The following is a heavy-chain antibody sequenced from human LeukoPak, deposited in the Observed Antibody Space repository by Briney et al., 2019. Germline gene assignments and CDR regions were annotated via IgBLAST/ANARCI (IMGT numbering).Heavy chain of an antibody. CDR1: RFTFSSYA. J-gene: IGHJ4*02. CDR2: IKQDGSEK. D-gene: IGHD1-26*01. Sequence: PGRSLRLSCAASRFTFSSYAMHWVRQAPGKGLEWVANIKQDGSEKYYVDSVKGRFTISRDNAKNSLFLQMNSLRAEDTAVYYCARVGSYTHFDYWGQGTLVTVSS. V-gene: IGHV3-7*01. CDR3: ARVGSYTHFDY.